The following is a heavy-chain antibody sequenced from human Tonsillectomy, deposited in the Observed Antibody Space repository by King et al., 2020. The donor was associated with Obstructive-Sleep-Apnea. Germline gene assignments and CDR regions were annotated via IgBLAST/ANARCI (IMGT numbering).Heavy chain of an antibody. Sequence: QLQESGPGLVKPSETLSLTCTVSGGSISSNTYYWGWFRQPPGKGLEWIGRIYYSGSTYYNPSLKSRVTISVDTSKNQFSLKRTSVTAADTAVYYCARDLNVWFGEFHEPPWGQGTLVTVSS. J-gene: IGHJ5*02. CDR2: IYYSGST. CDR1: GGSISSNTYY. CDR3: ARDLNVWFGEFHEPP. D-gene: IGHD3-10*01. V-gene: IGHV4-39*07.